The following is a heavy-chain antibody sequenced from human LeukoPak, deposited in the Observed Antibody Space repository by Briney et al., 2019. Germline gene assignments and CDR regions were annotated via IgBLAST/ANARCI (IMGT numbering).Heavy chain of an antibody. CDR2: ISWNSGSI. D-gene: IGHD6-19*01. V-gene: IGHV3-9*01. Sequence: PGRSLRVYCAASGFTFDDYAMHWVRQAPGKGLEWVSGISWNSGSIGYADSVKGRFTISRDNAKNSLYLQMNSLRAEDTALYYCAKDGGQSLQAFDIWGQGTMVTVSS. CDR3: AKDGGQSLQAFDI. CDR1: GFTFDDYA. J-gene: IGHJ3*02.